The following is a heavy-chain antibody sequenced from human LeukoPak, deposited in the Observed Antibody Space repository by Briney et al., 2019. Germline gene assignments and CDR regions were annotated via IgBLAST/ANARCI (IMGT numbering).Heavy chain of an antibody. D-gene: IGHD4-17*01. Sequence: EASVKVSCKASGYTFTGYYMHWVRQAPGQGLEWMGWINPNSGGTNYAQKLQGRVTMTTDTSTSTAYMELRSLRSDDTAVYYCAREYGDYANNWFDPWGQGTLVTVSS. V-gene: IGHV1-2*02. J-gene: IGHJ5*02. CDR3: AREYGDYANNWFDP. CDR1: GYTFTGYY. CDR2: INPNSGGT.